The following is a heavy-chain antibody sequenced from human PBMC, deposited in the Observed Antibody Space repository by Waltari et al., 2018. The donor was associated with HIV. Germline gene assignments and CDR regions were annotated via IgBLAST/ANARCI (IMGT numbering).Heavy chain of an antibody. J-gene: IGHJ2*01. Sequence: EEQLLESGGGLGQPGGSLRLSCVASGFTFSNYDMTWLRQIPGKGLEWVAGLTSAGSSTYHADSVQGRFIISRDNSKHTLFLQMTNLRVEDTAVYYCVKDPTTITRGYFDLWGRGTLVTVSS. D-gene: IGHD4-4*01. V-gene: IGHV3-23*01. CDR3: VKDPTTITRGYFDL. CDR2: LTSAGSST. CDR1: GFTFSNYD.